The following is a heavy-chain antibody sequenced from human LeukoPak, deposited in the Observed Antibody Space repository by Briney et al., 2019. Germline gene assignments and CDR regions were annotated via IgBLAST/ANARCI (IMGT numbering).Heavy chain of an antibody. CDR2: IKQDGSEK. V-gene: IGHV3-7*01. D-gene: IGHD3-22*01. J-gene: IGHJ4*02. Sequence: GGSLRLSCAASGFIFSNYWMSWVRQAPGKGLEWVANIKQDGSEKYYVDSVKGRFTISRDNAKNSLYLQMNSLRAEDTAVYYCARDRYDSSGSDYWGQGTLVTVSS. CDR3: ARDRYDSSGSDY. CDR1: GFIFSNYW.